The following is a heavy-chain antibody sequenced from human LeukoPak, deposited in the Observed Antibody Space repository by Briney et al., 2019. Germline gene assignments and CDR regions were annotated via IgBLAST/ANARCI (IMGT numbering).Heavy chain of an antibody. CDR1: GFTFSSYS. J-gene: IGHJ4*02. D-gene: IGHD5-18*01. V-gene: IGHV3-21*01. Sequence: PGGSLRLSCAASGFTFSSYSMNWVRQAPGKGLEWVSSISSSSSYIYYADSVKSRFTISRDNAKNSLYLQMNSLRAEDTAVYYCARDLQSRGYSYGDYWGQGTLVTVSS. CDR3: ARDLQSRGYSYGDY. CDR2: ISSSSSYI.